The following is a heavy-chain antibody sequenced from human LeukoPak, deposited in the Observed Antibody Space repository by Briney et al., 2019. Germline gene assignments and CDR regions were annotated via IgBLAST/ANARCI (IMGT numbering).Heavy chain of an antibody. V-gene: IGHV3-21*01. CDR2: ISSSSNYI. Sequence: PGGSLRLSCAASGFTFSSYSMNWVRQAPGKGLEWVSSISSSSNYIYYADSLKGRFTISRDNAKNSLYLQMNSLRAEDTAVYYCAAGFRIAGLFDYWGQGTLVTVSS. CDR1: GFTFSSYS. CDR3: AAGFRIAGLFDY. D-gene: IGHD1-26*01. J-gene: IGHJ4*02.